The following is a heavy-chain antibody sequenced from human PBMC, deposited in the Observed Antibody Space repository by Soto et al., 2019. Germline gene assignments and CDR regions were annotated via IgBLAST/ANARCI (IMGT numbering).Heavy chain of an antibody. CDR2: IYYSGST. J-gene: IGHJ6*02. D-gene: IGHD6-13*01. Sequence: SETLSLTCTVSGGSISSSSYYWGWIRQPPGKGLEWIGSIYYSGSTYYNPSLKSRVTISVDTSKNQFSLKLSSVTAADTAVYYCARAQLGPIAAARYWGYYGMDVWGQGTTVTVSS. CDR1: GGSISSSSYY. V-gene: IGHV4-39*01. CDR3: ARAQLGPIAAARYWGYYGMDV.